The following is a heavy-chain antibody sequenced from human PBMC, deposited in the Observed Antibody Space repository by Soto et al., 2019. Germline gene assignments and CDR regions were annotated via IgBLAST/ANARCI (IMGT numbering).Heavy chain of an antibody. CDR1: GGSISSSNYY. V-gene: IGHV4-39*02. CDR2: IYYSGST. CDR3: ARESPYYDYIWGSYRYSRAAFGY. Sequence: SETLSLTCTVSGGSISSSNYYWGWIRQPPGKGLEWIGSIYYSGSTYYNPSLKSRVTISVDTSKNQFSLKLSSVTAADTAVYYCARESPYYDYIWGSYRYSRAAFGYWGQGTLVTVSS. D-gene: IGHD3-16*02. J-gene: IGHJ4*02.